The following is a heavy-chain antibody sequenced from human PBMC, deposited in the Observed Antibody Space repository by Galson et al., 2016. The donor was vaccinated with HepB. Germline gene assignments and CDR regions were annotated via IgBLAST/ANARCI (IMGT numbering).Heavy chain of an antibody. CDR1: GYSFITYG. CDR3: ARTYGSSAEFDY. D-gene: IGHD6-6*01. J-gene: IGHJ4*02. CDR2: ISGNTGNT. Sequence: SVKVSCKASGYSFITYGIHWVRQAPGQRPEWMGWISGNTGNTNYAQNLQGRVTMTTNAATSTAYLELTSLTSGDTAVYYCARTYGSSAEFDYWGQGTLVTVSS. V-gene: IGHV1-18*01.